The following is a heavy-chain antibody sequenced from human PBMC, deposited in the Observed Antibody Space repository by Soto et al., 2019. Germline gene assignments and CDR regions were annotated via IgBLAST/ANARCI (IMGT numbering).Heavy chain of an antibody. CDR2: IYYSGST. CDR1: GGSISSGGYY. Sequence: SETLSLTCTVSGGSISSGGYYWSWIRQHPGKGLEWIGYIYYSGSTYYNPSLKSRVTISVDTSKNQFSLKLSSVTAADTAVYYRARSPARSGYFDYWGQGTLVTVSS. J-gene: IGHJ4*02. D-gene: IGHD6-25*01. V-gene: IGHV4-31*03. CDR3: ARSPARSGYFDY.